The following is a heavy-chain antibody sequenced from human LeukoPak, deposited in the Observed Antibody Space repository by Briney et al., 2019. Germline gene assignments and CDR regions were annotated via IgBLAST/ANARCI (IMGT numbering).Heavy chain of an antibody. CDR3: ARKGYGDYELHY. V-gene: IGHV1-2*02. CDR2: INPNSGDT. CDR1: GYTFTVYY. J-gene: IGHJ4*02. D-gene: IGHD5-12*01. Sequence: GASVKVSSTASGYTFTVYYIHWVRQAPGQGLEWMGWINPNSGDTKDAQKFQGRVTMTRDTSINTAYMELSRLISDDTAVYYCARKGYGDYELHYWGQGTLVTVSP.